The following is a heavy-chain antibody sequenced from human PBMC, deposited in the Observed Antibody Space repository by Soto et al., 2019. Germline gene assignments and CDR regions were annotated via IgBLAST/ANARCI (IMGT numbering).Heavy chain of an antibody. Sequence: GGSLRLSCAASGFTFANAWMSWVRQAPGKGLEWVGRVRSKAGGGTTDYAAPVKGRFTISRDDSENTLYLQMNSLKIDDTAVYYCRRDWDYPVLWGQGTLVTVSS. D-gene: IGHD1-7*01. J-gene: IGHJ4*02. CDR3: RRDWDYPVL. CDR2: VRSKAGGGTT. CDR1: GFTFANAW. V-gene: IGHV3-15*01.